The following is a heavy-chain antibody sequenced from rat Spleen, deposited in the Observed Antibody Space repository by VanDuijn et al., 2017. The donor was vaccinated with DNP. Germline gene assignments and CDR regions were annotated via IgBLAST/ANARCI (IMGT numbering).Heavy chain of an antibody. Sequence: EVQLVESGGGLVQPGRSLKLSCAASGFTFSDHNMAWVRQAPKKGLEWVATISYDGSDTYYRDSVKGRFTISRDNAKSTLYLQMDSLRSEDTATYYCARSWGDDGYPPFAYWGQGTLVTVSS. J-gene: IGHJ3*01. D-gene: IGHD1-12*03. CDR2: ISYDGSDT. V-gene: IGHV5-7*01. CDR3: ARSWGDDGYPPFAY. CDR1: GFTFSDHN.